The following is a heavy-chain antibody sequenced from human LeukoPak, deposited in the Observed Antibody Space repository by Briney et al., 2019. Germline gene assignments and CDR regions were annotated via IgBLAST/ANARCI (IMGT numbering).Heavy chain of an antibody. CDR1: GFTFSSYA. V-gene: IGHV3-30*04. J-gene: IGHJ4*02. Sequence: GGSLRLSCAASGFTFSSYAMHWVRQAPGKGLEWVAVISYDGSNKYYADSVKGRFTISRDNSKNTLYLQMNSLRAEDTAVYYRARGSGSSLHFDYWGQGTLVTVSS. CDR3: ARGSGSSLHFDY. D-gene: IGHD3-10*01. CDR2: ISYDGSNK.